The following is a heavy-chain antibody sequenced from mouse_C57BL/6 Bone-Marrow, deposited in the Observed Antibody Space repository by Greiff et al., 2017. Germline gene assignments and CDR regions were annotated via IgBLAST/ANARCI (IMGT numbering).Heavy chain of an antibody. Sequence: VQLQQSGAELVKPGASVKISCKASGYAFSSYWMNWVKQRPGKGLEWIGQIYPGDGDTNYNGKFKGKATLTADKSSSTAYMQLSSLTSEDSAVYVCARRNYYGSSWEDYAMDYWGQGTSVTVSS. CDR1: GYAFSSYW. V-gene: IGHV1-80*01. D-gene: IGHD1-1*01. CDR2: IYPGDGDT. CDR3: ARRNYYGSSWEDYAMDY. J-gene: IGHJ4*01.